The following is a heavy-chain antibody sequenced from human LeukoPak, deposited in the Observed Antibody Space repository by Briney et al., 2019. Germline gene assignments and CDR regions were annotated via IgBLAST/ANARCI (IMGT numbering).Heavy chain of an antibody. CDR3: AKGSSGSYSLDAFDI. CDR1: GFTFNVYS. Sequence: QSGGSLRLSCAASGFTFNVYSMNWVRQAPGKGLEWVSFISSSLDSNIYYADSVKGRFTISRDNAKNSLYLQMNSLRAEDMAFYYCAKGSSGSYSLDAFDIWGQGTMVTVSS. CDR2: ISSSLDSNI. J-gene: IGHJ3*02. D-gene: IGHD1-26*01. V-gene: IGHV3-48*01.